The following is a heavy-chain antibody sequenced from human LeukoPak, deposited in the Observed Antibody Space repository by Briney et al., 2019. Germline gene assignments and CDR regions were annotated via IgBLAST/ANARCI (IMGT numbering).Heavy chain of an antibody. CDR2: ISGGGATT. CDR1: GFTFSSYA. J-gene: IGHJ4*02. V-gene: IGHV3-23*01. D-gene: IGHD6-19*01. CDR3: AREAVAGNPPYIDY. Sequence: GGSLRLSCAASGFTFSSYAMSWVRQAPGKGLEWVSDISGGGATTFYADSVKGRLTISRDNSKNTLYLQMNSPRAEDTAVYYCAREAVAGNPPYIDYWGQGTLVTVSS.